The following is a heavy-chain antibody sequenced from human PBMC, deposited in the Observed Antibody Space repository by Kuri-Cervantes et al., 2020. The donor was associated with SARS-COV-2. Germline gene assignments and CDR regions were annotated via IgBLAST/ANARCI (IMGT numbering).Heavy chain of an antibody. J-gene: IGHJ4*02. Sequence: GGSLRLSCAASGFLVSNSYVSWVRQAPGKGLEWVSIIFSGGATYYADSVKGRFTISSDNFKNKLYLQMNSLRVDDTAAYYCARRGSYYDYWGQGT. CDR2: IFSGGAT. V-gene: IGHV3-53*01. CDR1: GFLVSNSY. CDR3: ARRGSYYDY. D-gene: IGHD1-26*01.